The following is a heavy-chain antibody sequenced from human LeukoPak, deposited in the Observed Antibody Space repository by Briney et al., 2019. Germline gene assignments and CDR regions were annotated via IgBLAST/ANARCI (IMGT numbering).Heavy chain of an antibody. CDR1: GFTFSSYA. V-gene: IGHV3-48*01. J-gene: IGHJ4*02. CDR2: ISSSSSTI. Sequence: GRSLRLSCAASGFTFSSYAMHWVRQAPGKGLEWVSYISSSSSTIYYADSVKGRFTISRDNAKNSLYLQMNSLRAEDTAVYYCASPGRGYWGQGTLVTVSS. D-gene: IGHD3-10*01. CDR3: ASPGRGY.